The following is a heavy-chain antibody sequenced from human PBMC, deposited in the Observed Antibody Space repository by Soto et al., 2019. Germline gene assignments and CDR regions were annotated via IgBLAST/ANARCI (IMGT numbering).Heavy chain of an antibody. CDR1: GLTFSRAG. J-gene: IGHJ4*02. CDR2: ISDDGNTK. V-gene: IGHV3-30*18. D-gene: IGHD1-26*01. Sequence: GGSLRLSCAASGLTFSRAGMHWVRQAPGKGLEWVALISDDGNTKYYADYVKGRFTISRDNSNNTLYLQMNSLRVEDTAVYYCAKDKGRRYFDYWGQGILVTVSS. CDR3: AKDKGRRYFDY.